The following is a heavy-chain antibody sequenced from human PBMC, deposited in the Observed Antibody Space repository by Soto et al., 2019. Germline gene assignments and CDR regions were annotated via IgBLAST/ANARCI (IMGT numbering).Heavy chain of an antibody. CDR2: INPSGGST. J-gene: IGHJ4*02. D-gene: IGHD4-17*01. CDR3: ARDGGPTVTSGFDY. Sequence: QVQLVQSGAEVKKPGASVKVSCKASGYTFTSYYMHWVRQAPGQGLEWMGIINPSGGSTSYAQKFQRRVTMTRDTSTSTVYMELSSLRAEDTAVHYCARDGGPTVTSGFDYWGQGTLVTVSS. CDR1: GYTFTSYY. V-gene: IGHV1-46*01.